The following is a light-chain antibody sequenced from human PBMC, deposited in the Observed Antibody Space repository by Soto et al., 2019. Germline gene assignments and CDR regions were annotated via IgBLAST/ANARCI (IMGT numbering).Light chain of an antibody. J-gene: IGLJ3*02. CDR2: DND. CDR1: GSNIGSNY. CDR3: GTWDSSLTVWM. Sequence: QSVLTQPPSVSAAPGQRVTISCSGSGSNIGSNYLSWYQQLPGTAPKLLLYDNDKRPSGIPARFSASKSGTSATLDITGLQTGDEAYYYCGTWDSSLTVWMFGGGTKLTVL. V-gene: IGLV1-51*01.